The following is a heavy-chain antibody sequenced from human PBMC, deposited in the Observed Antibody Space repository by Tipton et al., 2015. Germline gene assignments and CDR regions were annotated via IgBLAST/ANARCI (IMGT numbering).Heavy chain of an antibody. V-gene: IGHV3-23*01. CDR2: ITDGGDTT. CDR1: GFTFKNYA. Sequence: SPRLSCAASGFTFKNYAMGWVRQAPGKGLEWVSGITDGGDTTYYADSVKGRFTISRDDSKNTLYLQINSLRVEDTAVYYCAKGLRYSNYFDYWGQGTLVTVSS. D-gene: IGHD4-11*01. CDR3: AKGLRYSNYFDY. J-gene: IGHJ4*02.